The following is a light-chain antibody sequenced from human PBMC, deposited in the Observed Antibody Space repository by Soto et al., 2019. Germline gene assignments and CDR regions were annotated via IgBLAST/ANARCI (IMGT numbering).Light chain of an antibody. Sequence: EIVLTLSPGTLSLSPGERATLSCRAIQSVSSSYLAWYQQKSGQAPRLLIYGASSRATGIPDRFSGSGSGTDFTLTISRLEPEDFAVYYCQQYSSSSRLTFGGGTKVDIK. J-gene: IGKJ4*01. V-gene: IGKV3-20*01. CDR2: GAS. CDR1: QSVSSSY. CDR3: QQYSSSSRLT.